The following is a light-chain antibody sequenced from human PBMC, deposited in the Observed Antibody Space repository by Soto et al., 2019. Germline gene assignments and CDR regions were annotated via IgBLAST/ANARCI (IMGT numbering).Light chain of an antibody. CDR2: EDK. V-gene: IGLV6-57*02. CDR3: QSYDSSNWV. J-gene: IGLJ3*02. CDR1: SGSIASNY. Sequence: NFMLTQPHSVSESPGKTVTISCTGSSGSIASNYVQWYQQRPGSAPTTVIYEDKQRPSGVPDRFSGSIDSSSNSASLTISGLKTEDEADYYCQSYDSSNWVFGGGTKLTVL.